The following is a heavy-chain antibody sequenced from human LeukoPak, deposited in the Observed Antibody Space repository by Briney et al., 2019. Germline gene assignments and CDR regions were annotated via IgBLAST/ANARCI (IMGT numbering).Heavy chain of an antibody. CDR1: GGSISSYY. Sequence: PSETLSLTCTVSGGSISSYYWSWIRQPPGKGLEWIGYIYYSGSTNYSPSLKSRVTISVDTSKNQFSLKLSSVTAADTAVYYCARGYCSSTSCYKDYWGQGTLVTVSS. D-gene: IGHD2-2*02. CDR3: ARGYCSSTSCYKDY. J-gene: IGHJ4*02. CDR2: IYYSGST. V-gene: IGHV4-59*01.